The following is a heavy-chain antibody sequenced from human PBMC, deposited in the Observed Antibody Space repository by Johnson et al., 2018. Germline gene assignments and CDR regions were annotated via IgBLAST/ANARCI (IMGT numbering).Heavy chain of an antibody. CDR2: IYPRDSDI. V-gene: IGHV5-51*01. CDR1: GYSFTTYW. Sequence: VQLVQSGVEVKKXGESLKISCKASGYSFTTYWIGWVRQMPGKGLEWMGIIYPRDSDIRYSPSFQGQVTISADNSIRTAYLHGRSLKASDTAIYYCARHDHGDYTNAFDIWGHGTMVTVSS. J-gene: IGHJ3*02. D-gene: IGHD4-17*01. CDR3: ARHDHGDYTNAFDI.